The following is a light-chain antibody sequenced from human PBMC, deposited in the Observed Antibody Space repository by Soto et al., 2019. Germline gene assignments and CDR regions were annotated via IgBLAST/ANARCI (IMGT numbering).Light chain of an antibody. J-gene: IGKJ2*01. Sequence: DIQMTQSPSTLSASVEDRVTITCRASQSISAWLAWYQQKPGKAPKLLVYKASTLETGVPSRFSGSGSGTEFTHTISSLQPDDFATYYCHQYHKFPYTFGQGTKLEIK. CDR2: KAS. CDR1: QSISAW. CDR3: HQYHKFPYT. V-gene: IGKV1-5*03.